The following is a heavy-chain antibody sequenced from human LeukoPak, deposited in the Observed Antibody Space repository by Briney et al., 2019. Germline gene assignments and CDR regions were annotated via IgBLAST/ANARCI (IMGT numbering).Heavy chain of an antibody. J-gene: IGHJ4*01. V-gene: IGHV3-7*01. CDR1: GFNFRDHW. CDR2: IKPDGSEK. Sequence: GGSLRLSCAGSGFNFRDHWMSWLRKAPGKGPEWVAHIKPDGSEKYYVDSVKGRFIISRDDARNSLSLQMNSLRAEDTAVYYCAGSFGDVKNFWGQGTLVTVSS. CDR3: AGSFGDVKNF. D-gene: IGHD3-10*01.